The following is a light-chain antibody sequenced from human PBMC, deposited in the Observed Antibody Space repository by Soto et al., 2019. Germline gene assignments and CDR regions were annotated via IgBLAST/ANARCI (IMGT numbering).Light chain of an antibody. Sequence: IVWTQYPATPSLSPGERATLSCRASQSVSSYLAWYQQKPGQAPRLLIYGASTRPTGIPARFSGSGSGTECTLTIISLQYEDSAVYYCQQYNDWTLTFGGGTKVDIK. CDR2: GAS. CDR1: QSVSSY. CDR3: QQYNDWTLT. V-gene: IGKV3D-15*01. J-gene: IGKJ4*01.